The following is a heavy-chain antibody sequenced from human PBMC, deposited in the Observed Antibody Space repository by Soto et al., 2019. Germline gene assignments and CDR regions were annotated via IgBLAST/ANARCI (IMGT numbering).Heavy chain of an antibody. CDR1: GYIFTSYG. J-gene: IGHJ4*02. Sequence: QVQLVQSGAEVQKPGASVKVSCKASGYIFTSYGISWVRQAPGQGLEWMGWISGYNGNAKYAQKFQDRVTMTTDTYTSKAYMEVRSLRSDDTAVYYGARDGDSVSDYWGQGNLVTVSS. V-gene: IGHV1-18*01. CDR3: ARDGDSVSDY. CDR2: ISGYNGNA. D-gene: IGHD4-17*01.